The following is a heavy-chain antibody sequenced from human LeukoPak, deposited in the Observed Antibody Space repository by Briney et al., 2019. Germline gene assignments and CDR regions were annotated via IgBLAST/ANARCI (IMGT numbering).Heavy chain of an antibody. J-gene: IGHJ5*02. Sequence: PSETLSLTCAVYGGSFSGYYWSWIRQPPGKGLEWIGEINHSGSTYYNPSLKSRVTISVDTSKNQFSLKLSSVTAADTAVYYCARAARLIAVAGRGGWFDPWGQGTLVTVSS. CDR2: INHSGST. D-gene: IGHD6-19*01. V-gene: IGHV4-34*01. CDR1: GGSFSGYY. CDR3: ARAARLIAVAGRGGWFDP.